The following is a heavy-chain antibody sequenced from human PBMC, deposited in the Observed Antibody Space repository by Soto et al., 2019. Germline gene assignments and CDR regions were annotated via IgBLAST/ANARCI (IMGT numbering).Heavy chain of an antibody. V-gene: IGHV3-15*01. CDR1: GFTFYNTW. CDR3: TTDRRSGYDPQFDF. J-gene: IGHJ4*02. Sequence: PGGSLRLSCTASGFTFYNTWMSWVRQAPGKGLAWVGRVKSKTDGGATDYTAPVKGRFTISRDDSQNTLYLQMNSLQTDDTAVYYCTTDRRSGYDPQFDFWGQGTLVTVSS. CDR2: VKSKTDGGAT. D-gene: IGHD5-12*01.